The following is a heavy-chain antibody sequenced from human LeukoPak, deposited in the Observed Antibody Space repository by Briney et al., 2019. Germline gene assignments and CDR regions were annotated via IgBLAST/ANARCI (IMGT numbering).Heavy chain of an antibody. Sequence: GGSLRLSCAASGFTFSSYAMSWVRQAPGKGLEWVSSISISSTYRYYADSVKGRFTMSRDNAKNSLFLQMNSLRAEDTAVYYCARDQPDTAFDYWGQGTLVTVSS. CDR3: ARDQPDTAFDY. D-gene: IGHD5-18*01. CDR1: GFTFSSYA. J-gene: IGHJ4*02. CDR2: ISISSTYR. V-gene: IGHV3-21*01.